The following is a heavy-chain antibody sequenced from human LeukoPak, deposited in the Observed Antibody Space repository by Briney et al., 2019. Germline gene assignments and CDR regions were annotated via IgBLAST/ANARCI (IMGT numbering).Heavy chain of an antibody. Sequence: GASVKVSCKASGYTFTGYYMHWVRQAPGQGLEWMGWINPNSGGTNYAQKFQGRVTMTRDTSISTAYMELSRLRSDDTAVYYCAREPPKYQLVRFGETDDYWGQGTLVTVSS. CDR1: GYTFTGYY. CDR3: AREPPKYQLVRFGETDDY. J-gene: IGHJ4*02. D-gene: IGHD2-2*01. V-gene: IGHV1-2*02. CDR2: INPNSGGT.